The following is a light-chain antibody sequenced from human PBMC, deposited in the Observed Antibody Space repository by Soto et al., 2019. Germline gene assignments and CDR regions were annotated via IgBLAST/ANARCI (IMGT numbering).Light chain of an antibody. CDR3: SSYAGSDNYV. CDR1: SSDTGDYNY. V-gene: IGLV2-8*01. Sequence: QSALTQPPSGSGSPGQSVTISCSGTSSDTGDYNYVSWYQQHPGKAPKLMIYEVSKRPSGVPDRFSGSKSGNTASLTVSGLQAEDEADYYCSSYAGSDNYVFGTGTKVTVL. J-gene: IGLJ1*01. CDR2: EVS.